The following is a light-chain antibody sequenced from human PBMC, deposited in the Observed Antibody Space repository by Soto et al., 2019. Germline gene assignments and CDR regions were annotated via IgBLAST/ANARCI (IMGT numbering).Light chain of an antibody. CDR3: SSYIITSTFV. J-gene: IGLJ1*01. CDR1: SSDVGGHNY. V-gene: IGLV2-14*01. CDR2: KVN. Sequence: QSVLTQPASVSGSPGQSITISCTGTSSDVGGHNYVSWYQQHPGKVPKLMIYKVNNRPSGVSNRFSGSKSGNTASLTISGLEAADEADYYCSSYIITSTFVFGTGTKVTAL.